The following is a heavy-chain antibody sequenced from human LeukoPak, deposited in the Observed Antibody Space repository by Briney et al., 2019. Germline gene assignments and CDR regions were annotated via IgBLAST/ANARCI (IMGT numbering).Heavy chain of an antibody. D-gene: IGHD2-2*01. CDR1: GFTFSRYW. CDR2: ISSDGGSA. J-gene: IGHJ4*02. V-gene: IGHV3-64D*09. CDR3: VRWYCTTTSCRSLDY. Sequence: QPGGSLRLSCAASGFTFSRYWMHWVRQAPGKGLEYVSAISSDGGSAYHADSVEGRFTISRDNSKNTLYLQMSSLRAEDTAVYYCVRWYCTTTSCRSLDYWGQGTLVTVSS.